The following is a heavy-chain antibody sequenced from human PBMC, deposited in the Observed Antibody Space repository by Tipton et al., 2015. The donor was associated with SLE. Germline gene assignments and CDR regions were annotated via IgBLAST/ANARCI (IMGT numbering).Heavy chain of an antibody. CDR1: GASITNAYY. D-gene: IGHD3-3*01. CDR2: IYHSGTT. J-gene: IGHJ4*02. CDR3: ARDFWSGHYTD. Sequence: TLSLTCDVSGASITNAYYCAWIRQSPGKGLEWVGTIYHSGTTYYNPSLKSRLTMSVDTSKNQFSLKLTSVTAADTAIYFCARDFWSGHYTDWGQGTLVTVSS. V-gene: IGHV4-38-2*01.